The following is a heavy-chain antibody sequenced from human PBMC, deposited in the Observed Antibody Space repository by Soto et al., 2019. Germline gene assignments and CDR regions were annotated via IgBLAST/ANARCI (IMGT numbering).Heavy chain of an antibody. J-gene: IGHJ4*02. CDR2: IYWNDDK. Sequence: QITLKESGPTLVKPTQPLTLTCTFSGFSLSTSGVGVGWIRQPPGKTLEWLALIYWNDDKRYSPSLESKVTITKKTSKNQIVLKLTNMDPVDTGLYCCAHRLRCSYGSYFDSWGKGKLVSVSS. D-gene: IGHD5-18*01. CDR3: AHRLRCSYGSYFDS. V-gene: IGHV2-5*01. CDR1: GFSLSTSGVG.